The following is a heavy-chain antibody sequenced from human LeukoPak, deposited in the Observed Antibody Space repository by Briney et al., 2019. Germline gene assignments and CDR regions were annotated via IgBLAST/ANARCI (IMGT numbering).Heavy chain of an antibody. CDR1: GFTFSSYG. CDR2: ISYDGSNK. V-gene: IGHV3-30*18. J-gene: IGHJ6*02. Sequence: QPGGSLRLSCAASGFTFSSYGMHWVRQAPGKGLEWVAVISYDGSNKYYADSVKGRFTISRDNSKNTLYPQMNSLRAEDTAVYYCAKDLGIAAAGTLRLGDYYGMDVWGQGTTVTVPS. D-gene: IGHD6-13*01. CDR3: AKDLGIAAAGTLRLGDYYGMDV.